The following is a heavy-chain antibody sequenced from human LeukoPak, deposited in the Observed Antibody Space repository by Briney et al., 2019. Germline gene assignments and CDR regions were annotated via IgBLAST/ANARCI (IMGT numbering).Heavy chain of an antibody. J-gene: IGHJ4*02. Sequence: SETLSLTCTVSGGSLSSYYWSWIRQAPGKGLEWIGYISYSGNTNYNPSLMSRATISVDTSKNQFSLQLTSVAAADTAVYYCARDKSLRGNWYGNDYWGQGILVTVSS. CDR1: GGSLSSYY. V-gene: IGHV4-59*01. D-gene: IGHD1-1*01. CDR2: ISYSGNT. CDR3: ARDKSLRGNWYGNDY.